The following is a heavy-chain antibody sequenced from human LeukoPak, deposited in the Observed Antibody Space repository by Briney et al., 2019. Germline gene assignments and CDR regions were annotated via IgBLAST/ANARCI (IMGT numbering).Heavy chain of an antibody. D-gene: IGHD2-2*01. CDR1: GGSFSGYY. Sequence: SETLSLTCAVYGGSFSGYYWSWIRQPPGKGLEWIGEINHSGSTNYNPSLKSRVTISVDTSKNQFSLKLSSVTAADTAVHYCARGAYQPRIDYWGQGTLVTVSS. CDR3: ARGAYQPRIDY. V-gene: IGHV4-34*01. CDR2: INHSGST. J-gene: IGHJ4*02.